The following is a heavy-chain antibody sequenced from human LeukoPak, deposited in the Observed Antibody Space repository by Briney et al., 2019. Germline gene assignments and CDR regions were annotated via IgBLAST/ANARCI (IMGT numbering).Heavy chain of an antibody. D-gene: IGHD3-16*01. Sequence: GGSLRLSCAASEFTFNRYWMSWVRQAPGKGLEWLADIKHDGSEAHYVDSVKGRFTISRDNAKNSLSLQMNSLHVDDTGVYFCTRDALFGAGRTHLDFWSQGTLVSVSS. CDR3: TRDALFGAGRTHLDF. V-gene: IGHV3-7*04. J-gene: IGHJ4*02. CDR1: EFTFNRYW. CDR2: IKHDGSEA.